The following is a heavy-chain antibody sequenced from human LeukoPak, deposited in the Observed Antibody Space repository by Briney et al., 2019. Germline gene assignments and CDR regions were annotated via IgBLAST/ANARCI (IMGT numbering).Heavy chain of an antibody. CDR1: GYTFTTYG. Sequence: GASVKVSCKASGYTFTTYGVGWVRQAPGQGLEWMGWISAYTGDTSYAQKLLGRVTMTTDTSTSTAYMELRSLRSDDTAVYYCARTPRYDFWSGYLFDYWGQGTLVTVSS. D-gene: IGHD3-3*01. J-gene: IGHJ4*02. CDR3: ARTPRYDFWSGYLFDY. CDR2: ISAYTGDT. V-gene: IGHV1-18*01.